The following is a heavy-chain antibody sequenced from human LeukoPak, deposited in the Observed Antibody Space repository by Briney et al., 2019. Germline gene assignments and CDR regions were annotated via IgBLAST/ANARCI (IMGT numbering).Heavy chain of an antibody. V-gene: IGHV4-34*01. Sequence: PSETLSLTCAVYGGSFSGYYWSWIRQPPGKGLEWIGEINHSGSTNYSPSLKSRVTISVDMSKNQFSLKLSSVTAADTAVYYCATIYSSGWYLKRTDYWGQGTLVTVSS. CDR3: ATIYSSGWYLKRTDY. CDR1: GGSFSGYY. D-gene: IGHD6-19*01. J-gene: IGHJ4*02. CDR2: INHSGST.